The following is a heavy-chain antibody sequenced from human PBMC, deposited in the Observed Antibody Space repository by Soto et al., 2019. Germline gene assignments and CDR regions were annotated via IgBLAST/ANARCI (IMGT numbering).Heavy chain of an antibody. Sequence: PGESLKSCGKGSGDSFTDYWIAWVRPVPGKGLELMGIIYPRDSQTRYTPSFQGQVTISADKSITTAYLQWSSLKASDSAMYYCARHSGSSSSAWSDYWGQGTLVTVSS. V-gene: IGHV5-51*01. CDR3: ARHSGSSSSAWSDY. D-gene: IGHD6-19*01. J-gene: IGHJ4*02. CDR2: IYPRDSQT. CDR1: GDSFTDYW.